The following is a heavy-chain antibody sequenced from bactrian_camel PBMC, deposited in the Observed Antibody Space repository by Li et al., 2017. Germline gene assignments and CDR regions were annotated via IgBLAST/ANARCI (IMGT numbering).Heavy chain of an antibody. D-gene: IGHD3*01. J-gene: IGHJ4*01. Sequence: HVQLVESGGGSAQAGGSLRLSCVVADFSKNTKCMGWFRQAPGKDLKDREGVAAADLGGGRENYADSVKGRFTISQDSAKNTLYLRMNRLKPEDTAMYYCASDQGGSLSFRCSASRLAVSFGHWGQGTQVTVS. V-gene: IGHV3S1*01. CDR1: DFSKNTKC. CDR2: ADLGGGRE. CDR3: ASDQGGSLSFRCSASRLAVSFGH.